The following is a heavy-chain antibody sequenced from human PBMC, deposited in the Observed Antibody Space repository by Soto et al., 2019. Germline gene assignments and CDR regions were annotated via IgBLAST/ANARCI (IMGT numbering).Heavy chain of an antibody. D-gene: IGHD4-17*01. CDR1: GFTVSSNY. V-gene: IGHV3-66*01. J-gene: IGHJ4*02. Sequence: EVQLVESGGGLVQPGGSLRLSCAASGFTVSSNYMSWVRQAPGKGLEWVSVMHSGGSTYYADSVKGRFTISRDNSKNKMNLQMSSLRAEDTVMYYCAKIDYGHDYWGQGTLVTVSS. CDR2: MHSGGST. CDR3: AKIDYGHDY.